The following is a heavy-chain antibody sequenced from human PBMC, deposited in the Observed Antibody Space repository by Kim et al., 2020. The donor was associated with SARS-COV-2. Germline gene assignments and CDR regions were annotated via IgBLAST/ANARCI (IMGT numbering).Heavy chain of an antibody. J-gene: IGHJ4*02. D-gene: IGHD3-22*01. CDR2: IYSGGST. Sequence: GGSLRLSCAASGFTVSSNYMSWVRQAPGKGLEWVSVIYSGGSTYYADSVKGRFTISRDNSKNTLYLQMNSLRAEDTAVYYCARGRGGNYYYEGSRYYFDYWGQGTLVNVSS. CDR1: GFTVSSNY. CDR3: ARGRGGNYYYEGSRYYFDY. V-gene: IGHV3-66*01.